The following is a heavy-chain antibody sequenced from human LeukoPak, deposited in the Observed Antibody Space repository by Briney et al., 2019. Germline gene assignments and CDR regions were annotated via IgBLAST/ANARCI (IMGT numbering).Heavy chain of an antibody. Sequence: PGGSLRLSCAASGFTFSSYAMSWVRQAPRKGLEWVSCISGSGSYIYYADSLRGRFTISRDNAKNSLILQVNSLRAEDTAVYYCVRERFHGSGAPKFDFWGQGTLVTVTS. J-gene: IGHJ4*02. CDR1: GFTFSSYA. CDR2: ISGSGSYI. CDR3: VRERFHGSGAPKFDF. D-gene: IGHD3-10*01. V-gene: IGHV3-21*06.